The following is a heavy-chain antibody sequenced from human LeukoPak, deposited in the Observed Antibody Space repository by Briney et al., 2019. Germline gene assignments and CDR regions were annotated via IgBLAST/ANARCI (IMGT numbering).Heavy chain of an antibody. D-gene: IGHD3-3*01. CDR2: INHSGST. CDR1: GGSFSGYY. J-gene: IGHJ4*02. Sequence: SETLSLTCAVYGGSFSGYYWSWIRQPPGKGLEWIGEINHSGSTNYNPSLKSRVTISVDTSKNQFSLKLSSVTAADTAVYYCARAHTVFWSGYSAGDFDYWGQGTLVTVSS. V-gene: IGHV4-34*01. CDR3: ARAHTVFWSGYSAGDFDY.